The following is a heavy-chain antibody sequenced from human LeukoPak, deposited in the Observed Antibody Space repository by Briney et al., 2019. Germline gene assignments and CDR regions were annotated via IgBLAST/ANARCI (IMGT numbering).Heavy chain of an antibody. D-gene: IGHD3-22*01. J-gene: IGHJ4*02. CDR2: IYYSGST. CDR1: GGSISSSSYY. V-gene: IGHV4-39*01. CDR3: ARRDYYDSSGYLSFDY. Sequence: SETLSLTCTVSGGSISSSSYYWGWIRQPPGKGLEWIGSIYYSGSTYYNPSLKSRVTISVDTSKNQFSLKLSSVTAADRAVYYCARRDYYDSSGYLSFDYWGQGTLVTVSS.